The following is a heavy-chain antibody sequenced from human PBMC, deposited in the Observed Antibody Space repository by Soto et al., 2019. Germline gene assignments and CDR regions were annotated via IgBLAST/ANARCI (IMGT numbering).Heavy chain of an antibody. J-gene: IGHJ4*02. CDR1: GFTVSSNH. V-gene: IGHV3-66*01. CDR2: IYRDGSR. Sequence: PGGSLRLSCAASGFTVSSNHMSWVRQAPGKGLEWVSVIYRDGSRYYADSVKARFTISRDISRNTLFLQMDSLRVEDTAMYYCASAGILRYFENWGPGTLVTVSS. CDR3: ASAGILRYFEN. D-gene: IGHD3-9*01.